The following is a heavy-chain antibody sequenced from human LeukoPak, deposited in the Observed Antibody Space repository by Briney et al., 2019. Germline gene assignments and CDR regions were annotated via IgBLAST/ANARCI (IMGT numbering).Heavy chain of an antibody. CDR3: ASAKQIDVFDI. Sequence: SAETLSLTCTVSGGSISSYYWSWIRQPPGKGLEWIGYIYYSGSTNYNPSLKSRVTISVDTSKSQFSLKLSSVTAADTAVYYCASAKQIDVFDIWGQGTMVTVSS. J-gene: IGHJ3*02. CDR1: GGSISSYY. V-gene: IGHV4-59*01. CDR2: IYYSGST.